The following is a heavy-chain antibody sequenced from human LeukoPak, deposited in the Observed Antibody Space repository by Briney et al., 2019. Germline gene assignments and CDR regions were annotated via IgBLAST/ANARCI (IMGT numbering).Heavy chain of an antibody. CDR2: INQDGSEK. CDR3: ASKWFCGGDCYYQIDF. Sequence: PGGSLRLSCVASGFTFSAYWMSWVRQAPGKGLEWVANINQDGSEKYYVDSVKGRFTISRDNSKNTLFLQMNSLRPEDTAVYYCASKWFCGGDCYYQIDFWGQGTLVTVSS. CDR1: GFTFSAYW. V-gene: IGHV3-7*01. D-gene: IGHD2-21*02. J-gene: IGHJ4*02.